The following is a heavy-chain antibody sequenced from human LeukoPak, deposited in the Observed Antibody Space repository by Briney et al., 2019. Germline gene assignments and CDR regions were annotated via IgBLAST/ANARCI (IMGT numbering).Heavy chain of an antibody. V-gene: IGHV3-23*01. CDR2: ISGSGDST. Sequence: GGSLRLSCAASGFTFSSFVMSWVRQAPGKVLEWVSGISGSGDSTYYADSMRGRITVSRDNAKNTLYLQMNSLRAEDTAVYYCANLGANYYFDYWAQGTLVTVSS. CDR3: ANLGANYYFDY. CDR1: GFTFSSFV. J-gene: IGHJ4*02. D-gene: IGHD4/OR15-4a*01.